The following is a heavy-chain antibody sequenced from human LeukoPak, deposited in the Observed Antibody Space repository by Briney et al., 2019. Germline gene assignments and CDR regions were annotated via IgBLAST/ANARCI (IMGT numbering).Heavy chain of an antibody. D-gene: IGHD4-17*01. CDR3: ARGMVTTH. V-gene: IGHV4-59*01. J-gene: IGHJ4*02. CDR1: GGSISSYY. Sequence: PSETLSLTCTVSGGSISSYYCSWIRQPPGKGLEWIGYIYYSGSTNYNPSLKSRVTISVDTSKNQFSLKLSSVTAADTAVYYCARGMVTTHWGQGTMVTVSS. CDR2: IYYSGST.